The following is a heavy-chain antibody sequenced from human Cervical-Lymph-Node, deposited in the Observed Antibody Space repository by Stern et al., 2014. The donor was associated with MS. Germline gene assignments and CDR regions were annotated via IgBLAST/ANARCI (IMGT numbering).Heavy chain of an antibody. Sequence: QMQLVQSGAEVKKPGASVKVSCKASGYTFTSHDINWVRQATGQGLEWMGWMNPNSGNTVYAQKFQGRVTMTRNTSISTAYMELSSLRSEDTAVYYCARVRLQVWYKDLDYWGQGTLVTVSS. CDR3: ARVRLQVWYKDLDY. D-gene: IGHD5-18*01. J-gene: IGHJ4*02. CDR2: MNPNSGNT. V-gene: IGHV1-8*01. CDR1: GYTFTSHD.